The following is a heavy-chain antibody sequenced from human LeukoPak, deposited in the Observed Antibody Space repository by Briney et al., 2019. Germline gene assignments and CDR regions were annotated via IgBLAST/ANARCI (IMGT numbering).Heavy chain of an antibody. CDR1: GGTFSSYA. J-gene: IGHJ3*02. CDR2: IIPIFGIA. CDR3: ARGCGGDCKGAFDI. V-gene: IGHV1-69*04. Sequence: GASVKVSCKAPGGTFSSYAISWVRQAPGQGLEWMGRIIPIFGIANYAQKFQGRVTITADKSTSTAYMELSSLRSEDTAVYYCARGCGGDCKGAFDIWGQGTMVTVSS. D-gene: IGHD2-21*02.